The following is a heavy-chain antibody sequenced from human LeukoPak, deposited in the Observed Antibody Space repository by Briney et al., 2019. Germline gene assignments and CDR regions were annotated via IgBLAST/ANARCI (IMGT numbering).Heavy chain of an antibody. D-gene: IGHD3-10*01. Sequence: GGSLRLSCAASGFTFSSYWMSWVRQAPGKGLEWVANIKQDGSEKYYVDSVKGRFTISRDNAKNSLYLQMNSLRAEDTALYYCARGRSITLLRGVAMSDGFDIWGQGAMVAVS. J-gene: IGHJ3*02. CDR2: IKQDGSEK. V-gene: IGHV3-7*02. CDR1: GFTFSSYW. CDR3: ARGRSITLLRGVAMSDGFDI.